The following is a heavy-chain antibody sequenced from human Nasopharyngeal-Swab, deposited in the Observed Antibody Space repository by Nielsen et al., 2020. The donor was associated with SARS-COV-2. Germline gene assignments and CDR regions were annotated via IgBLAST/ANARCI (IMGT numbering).Heavy chain of an antibody. CDR1: GDSISTYY. Sequence: GSLRLSCTVSGDSISTYYWSWIRQPPGKGLEWIGYIYYDGSANYNPSLKSRVSMSVDTSRNQFSLKVTSVTAADTAVFYCARDYGGNSGFDYWGQGILVTVSS. CDR2: IYYDGSA. CDR3: ARDYGGNSGFDY. J-gene: IGHJ4*02. D-gene: IGHD4-23*01. V-gene: IGHV4-59*01.